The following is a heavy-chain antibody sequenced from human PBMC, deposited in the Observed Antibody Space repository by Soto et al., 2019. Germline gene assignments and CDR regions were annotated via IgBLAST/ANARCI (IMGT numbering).Heavy chain of an antibody. J-gene: IGHJ4*02. V-gene: IGHV4-59*01. CDR3: ARDYYGSGSPPLGY. D-gene: IGHD3-10*01. CDR1: GGSIGSYY. CDR2: IYYSGST. Sequence: SETLCLTCTVSGGSIGSYYWSWIRQPPGKGLEWIGYIYYSGSTNYNPSLKSRVTISVDTSKNQFSLKLSSVTAADTAVYYCARDYYGSGSPPLGYWGQGTLVTVSS.